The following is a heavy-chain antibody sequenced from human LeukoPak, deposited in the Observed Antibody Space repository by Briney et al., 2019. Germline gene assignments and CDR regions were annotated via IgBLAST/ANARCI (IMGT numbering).Heavy chain of an antibody. V-gene: IGHV1-46*01. CDR2: INPSGGTT. Sequence: ASVKVSCKASGYTFTSYYMHWVRQAPGQGLEWMGIINPSGGTTSYAQKFQGRVTMTRDMSTSTVYMELSSLRSEDTAVYYCASPGDYGDYVYGMDVWGQGTTVTVSS. CDR1: GYTFTSYY. J-gene: IGHJ6*02. CDR3: ASPGDYGDYVYGMDV. D-gene: IGHD4-17*01.